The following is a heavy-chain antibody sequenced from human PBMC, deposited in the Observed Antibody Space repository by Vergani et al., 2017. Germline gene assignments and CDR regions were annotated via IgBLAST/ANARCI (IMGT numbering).Heavy chain of an antibody. D-gene: IGHD5-18*01. Sequence: EVQLVESGGGLVQPGRSLRLSCAASGFTFDDYAMHWVRQAPGKGLEWVSGISWNSGSIGYADSVKGRFTISRDNAKNSLYLQMNSLRAEDTALYYCARARTGQLWDYYYYMDVWGKGTTVTVSS. CDR3: ARARTGQLWDYYYYMDV. CDR2: ISWNSGSI. V-gene: IGHV3-9*01. CDR1: GFTFDDYA. J-gene: IGHJ6*03.